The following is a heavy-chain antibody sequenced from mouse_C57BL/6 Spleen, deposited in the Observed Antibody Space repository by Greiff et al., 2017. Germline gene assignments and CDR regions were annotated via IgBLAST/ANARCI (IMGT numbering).Heavy chain of an antibody. CDR1: GFNIKDYY. CDR3: AAGYYGSRGYYYAMDY. Sequence: EVQLQQSGAELVKPGASVKLSCTASGFNIKDYYMHWVKQRTEQGLEWIGRIDPEDGETKYAPKFQGKATITADTSSNPAYLQLSSLTSEDTAVYYCAAGYYGSRGYYYAMDYWGQGTSVTVSS. V-gene: IGHV14-2*01. J-gene: IGHJ4*01. CDR2: IDPEDGET. D-gene: IGHD1-1*01.